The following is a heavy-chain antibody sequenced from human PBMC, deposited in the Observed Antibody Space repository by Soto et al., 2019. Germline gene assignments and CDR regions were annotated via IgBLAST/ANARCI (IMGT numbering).Heavy chain of an antibody. Sequence: QVQLVQSGAEVKKPGASVKVSCKTSGYTFIGYYIHWVRQAPGQGLEWMGWINPNTGGTNYAQKFQVWVTVTRDTSISTAYMELTRLTSDDTAVYYCARSLSVAVPDTRNMDVWGQGTTVTVSS. J-gene: IGHJ6*02. CDR2: INPNTGGT. CDR3: ARSLSVAVPDTRNMDV. V-gene: IGHV1-2*04. CDR1: GYTFIGYY. D-gene: IGHD6-19*01.